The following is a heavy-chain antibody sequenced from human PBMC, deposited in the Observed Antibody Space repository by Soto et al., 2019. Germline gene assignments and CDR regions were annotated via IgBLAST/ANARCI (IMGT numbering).Heavy chain of an antibody. V-gene: IGHV1-8*01. CDR2: MNPNSGNT. D-gene: IGHD3-3*01. CDR1: GYTFPSYD. J-gene: IGHJ6*03. Sequence: GASVKVSCKASGYTFPSYDINWVRQATGQGLEWMGWMNPNSGNTGYAQKFQGRVTMTRNTSISTAYMELSSLRSEDTAVYYCARGRGVGEDFGVVTNYYYYYMDVWGKGTTVTVSS. CDR3: ARGRGVGEDFGVVTNYYYYYMDV.